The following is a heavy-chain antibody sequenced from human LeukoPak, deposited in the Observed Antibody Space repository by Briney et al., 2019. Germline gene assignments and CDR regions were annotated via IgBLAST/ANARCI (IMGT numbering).Heavy chain of an antibody. CDR1: GFTFSSYG. Sequence: GSLRLSCAASGFTFSSYGMHWVRQAPGKGLEWVAVIWYDGSNKYYADSVKGRFTISRDNSKNTLYLQMNSLRAEDTAVYYCARDKYDILTGYYNAYYFDYWGQGTLVTVSS. CDR3: ARDKYDILTGYYNAYYFDY. V-gene: IGHV3-33*01. CDR2: IWYDGSNK. D-gene: IGHD3-9*01. J-gene: IGHJ4*02.